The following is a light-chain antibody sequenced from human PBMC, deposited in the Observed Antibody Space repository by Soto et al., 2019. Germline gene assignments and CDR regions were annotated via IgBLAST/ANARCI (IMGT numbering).Light chain of an antibody. Sequence: EVVLTQSPATLSLSPGERATLSCRASQSLSTYLAWYQQKPGQAPRLLIYDSSNRSTGVPARFSGSGSGTDFTLTSSSLGPEDFAVYYCQQRYNWPALTFGGGTRVEIK. CDR2: DSS. CDR1: QSLSTY. CDR3: QQRYNWPALT. J-gene: IGKJ4*01. V-gene: IGKV3-11*01.